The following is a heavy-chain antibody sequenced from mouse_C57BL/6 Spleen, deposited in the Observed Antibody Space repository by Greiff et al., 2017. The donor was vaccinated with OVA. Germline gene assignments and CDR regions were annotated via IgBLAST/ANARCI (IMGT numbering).Heavy chain of an antibody. CDR1: GYTFTNYW. V-gene: IGHV1-63*01. J-gene: IGHJ2*01. Sequence: QVQLQQSGAELVRPGTSVKMSCKASGYTFTNYWIGWAKQRPGHGLEWIGDIYPGGGYTNYNEKFKGKATLTADKSSSTAYMQFSSLTTEDSAIYYCARGSGHFFDDWGQGTTRTVSS. CDR2: IYPGGGYT. CDR3: ARGSGHFFDD.